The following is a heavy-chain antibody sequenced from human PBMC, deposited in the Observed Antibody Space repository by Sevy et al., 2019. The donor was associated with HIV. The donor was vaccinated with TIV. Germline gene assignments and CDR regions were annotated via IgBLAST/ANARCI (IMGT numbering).Heavy chain of an antibody. CDR3: ASFGRLLFISGDVFEI. V-gene: IGHV4-38-2*01. D-gene: IGHD3-9*01. CDR2: IYQSGNT. CDR1: AYSVSSAYS. Sequence: SESLSLTCAVSAYSVSSAYSWGWIRQPPGKGLEWIGNIYQSGNTHYNPSLKSRVTISVDTSNNQFSLRLTSVTAADTAVYYCASFGRLLFISGDVFEIWGHGTMVTVSS. J-gene: IGHJ3*02.